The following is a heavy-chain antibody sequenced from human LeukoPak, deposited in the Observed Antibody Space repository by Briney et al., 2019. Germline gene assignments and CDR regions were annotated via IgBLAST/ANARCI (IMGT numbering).Heavy chain of an antibody. J-gene: IGHJ4*02. CDR3: ARHIPGNPYFDY. CDR2: IYYSGST. V-gene: IGHV4-59*08. D-gene: IGHD2/OR15-2a*01. CDR1: GGSITSYY. Sequence: ASETLSLTCTVSGGSITSYYWSWIRQPPGKGLEWIGYIYYSGSTTYNPPLKSRVTISVETSKSQFSLKLRSVTAADTAIYYCARHIPGNPYFDYWGQGTLVTVSS.